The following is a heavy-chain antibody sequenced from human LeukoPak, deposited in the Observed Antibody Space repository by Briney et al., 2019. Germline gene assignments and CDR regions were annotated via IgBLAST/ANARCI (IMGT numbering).Heavy chain of an antibody. CDR3: ARASYCNGGSCHLAY. CDR2: IHYSGST. D-gene: IGHD2-15*01. CDR1: GGSISSGDYY. V-gene: IGHV4-30-4*01. J-gene: IGHJ4*02. Sequence: SETLSLTCTVSGGSISSGDYYWSWIRQPPGKGLEWIGYIHYSGSTYYNPSLRSRVTISVDTSENQFSLKLRSMTAADTAVYYCARASYCNGGSCHLAYWGQGVLVTVSS.